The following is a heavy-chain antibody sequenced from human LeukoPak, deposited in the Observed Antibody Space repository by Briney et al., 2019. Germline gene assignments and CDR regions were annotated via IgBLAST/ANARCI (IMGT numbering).Heavy chain of an antibody. D-gene: IGHD2-15*01. V-gene: IGHV3-33*01. CDR2: IWYDGSNK. CDR1: GFTFSSFG. Sequence: GRSLRLSCAASGFTFSSFGMHWVRQAPGKGLEWVAVIWYDGSNKYYADSVKGRFTISRDNSRNTLYLQMNSLRAEDTAVYYCARDGDITPTDVWGQGTTVTVSS. J-gene: IGHJ6*02. CDR3: ARDGDITPTDV.